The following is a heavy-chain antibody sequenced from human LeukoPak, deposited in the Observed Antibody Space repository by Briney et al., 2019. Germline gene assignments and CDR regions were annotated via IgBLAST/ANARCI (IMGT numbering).Heavy chain of an antibody. CDR1: GFTFSSFG. J-gene: IGHJ6*03. V-gene: IGHV3-23*01. Sequence: GGTLRLSCAASGFTFSSFGMSWVRQAPGKGLEWVSAISSTGGTAHYADSVKGRFTISRDNSKNTLYLQMNSLRAEDTAVYYCAKNGDRGAYCSGGSCYPYYYYYMDVWGKGTTVTISS. CDR3: AKNGDRGAYCSGGSCYPYYYYYMDV. D-gene: IGHD2-15*01. CDR2: ISSTGGTA.